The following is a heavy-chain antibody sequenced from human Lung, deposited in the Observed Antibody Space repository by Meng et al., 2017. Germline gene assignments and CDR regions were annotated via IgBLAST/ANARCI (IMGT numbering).Heavy chain of an antibody. CDR3: ARDLKPEGMATEYLDY. CDR1: GYTFFRHG. J-gene: IGHJ4*02. Sequence: QVQVVQSGAEVRNPGASVKVSCKTSGYTFFRHGITWVRQAPGQGLEWMGWISVHNGNTNYAEKFQGRVTMTTDTSTNTAYMELRSLTSDDTAVYYCARDLKPEGMATEYLDYWGQGTLVTVSS. V-gene: IGHV1-18*01. D-gene: IGHD5-12*01. CDR2: ISVHNGNT.